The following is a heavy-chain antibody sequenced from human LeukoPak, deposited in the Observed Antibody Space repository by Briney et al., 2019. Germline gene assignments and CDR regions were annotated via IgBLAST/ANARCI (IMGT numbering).Heavy chain of an antibody. CDR3: ATVGSGWYLYFQH. CDR1: GYTLTELS. CDR2: FDPEDGET. Sequence: GASVKVSCKVSGYTLTELSMHWVRQAPGKGLQWMGGFDPEDGETIYAQKFQGRVTMTEDTSTDTAYMELSSLRSEDTAVYYCATVGSGWYLYFQHWGQGTLVTVSS. D-gene: IGHD6-19*01. J-gene: IGHJ1*01. V-gene: IGHV1-24*01.